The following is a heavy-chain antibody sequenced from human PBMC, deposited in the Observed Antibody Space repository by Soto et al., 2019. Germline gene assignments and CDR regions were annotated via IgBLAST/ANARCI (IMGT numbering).Heavy chain of an antibody. CDR3: ARDPGYSSGWLHASAI. CDR2: ISSSSSYI. Sequence: VRPLRLSWAAAGFTFSSYSMHWVLQAPGKGLEWVSSISSSSSYIYYADSVKGRFTISRDNAKNSLYLQMNSLRAEDTAVYYCARDPGYSSGWLHASAIRGQGTMVTVSS. CDR1: GFTFSSYS. D-gene: IGHD6-19*01. J-gene: IGHJ3*02. V-gene: IGHV3-21*01.